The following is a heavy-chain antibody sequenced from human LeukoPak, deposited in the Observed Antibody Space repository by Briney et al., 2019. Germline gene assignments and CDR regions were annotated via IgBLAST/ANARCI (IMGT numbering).Heavy chain of an antibody. J-gene: IGHJ4*02. CDR1: GFXFSDYY. V-gene: IGHV3-11*06. Sequence: GGSLKLSCAASGFXFSDYYITWVRRAPGKGLEWISHISGRSTDTNYADSVKGRFTISRDNAKNSLYLQMNSLRVEDAAVYYCARDSAGTCSGAGCDPDDFDYWGQGTLVTVSS. CDR2: ISGRSTDT. CDR3: ARDSAGTCSGAGCDPDDFDY. D-gene: IGHD2-15*01.